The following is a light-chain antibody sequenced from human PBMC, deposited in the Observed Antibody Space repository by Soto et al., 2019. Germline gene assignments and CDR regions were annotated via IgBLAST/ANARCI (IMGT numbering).Light chain of an antibody. CDR3: QESYSIFRT. Sequence: DIQMTQSPSSLSASVGDRVTITCRASKSINNYLNWYQQKPGKAPNLLIHAATTLQSGVPSRFSGSGSGTSFALTIRGLQPEDFATYYCQESYSIFRTFGQGTKVDIK. CDR1: KSINNY. CDR2: AAT. J-gene: IGKJ1*01. V-gene: IGKV1-39*01.